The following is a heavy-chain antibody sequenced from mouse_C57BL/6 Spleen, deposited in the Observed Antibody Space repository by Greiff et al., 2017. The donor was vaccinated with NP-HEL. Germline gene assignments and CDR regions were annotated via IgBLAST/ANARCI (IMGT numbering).Heavy chain of an antibody. CDR2: IRLKSDNYAT. D-gene: IGHD4-1*01. CDR3: TNWWFAY. V-gene: IGHV6-3*01. CDR1: GFTFSNYW. J-gene: IGHJ3*01. Sequence: EVKLEESGGGLVQPGGSMKLSCVASGFTFSNYWMNWVRQSPEKGLEWVAQIRLKSDNYATHYAVSVKGRFTSSRDDSKSSVYLQMNNLRAEDTGIYYCTNWWFAYWGQGTLVTVSA.